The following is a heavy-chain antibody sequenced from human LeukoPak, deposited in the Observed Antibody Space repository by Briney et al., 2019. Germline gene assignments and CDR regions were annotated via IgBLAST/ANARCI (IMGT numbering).Heavy chain of an antibody. CDR1: GYTFTSYA. J-gene: IGHJ5*02. CDR2: INAGNGNT. V-gene: IGHV1-3*01. D-gene: IGHD1-26*01. CDR3: ARDFGGDFGSYYVWFDP. Sequence: ASVKVSCKASGYTFTSYAMHWVRQAPGQRLEWMGWINAGNGNTKYSQKFQGRVTITRDTSASTAYMELSSLRSEDTAVYYCARDFGGDFGSYYVWFDPWGQGTLLTVSS.